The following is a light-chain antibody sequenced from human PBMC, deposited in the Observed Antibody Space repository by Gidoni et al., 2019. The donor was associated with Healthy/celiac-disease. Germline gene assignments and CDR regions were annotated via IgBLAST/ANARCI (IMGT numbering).Light chain of an antibody. CDR1: SNNVGSQG. Sequence: QAGLTQPPSVSKGLRQTATLTCAGNSNNVGSQGEAWLQQHLGHPPKLLSYRNNNRPSGISERFSASRSGNTASLTITGLQPEDEADYYCSAWDSSLSAWVFGGGTKLTVL. J-gene: IGLJ3*02. CDR2: RNN. V-gene: IGLV10-54*04. CDR3: SAWDSSLSAWV.